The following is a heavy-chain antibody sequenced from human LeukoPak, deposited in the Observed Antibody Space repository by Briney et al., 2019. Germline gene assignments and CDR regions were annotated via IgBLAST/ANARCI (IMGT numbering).Heavy chain of an antibody. Sequence: AGGSLRLSCAASGFTFSSYAMSWVRQAPGKGLEWVSAISGSGGSTYYADSVKGRFTISRDNSKNTLYLQMNSLRAEDTAVYYCAGGAKEWIAVESYWGQGTLVTVSS. CDR2: ISGSGGST. CDR1: GFTFSSYA. D-gene: IGHD6-19*01. V-gene: IGHV3-23*01. CDR3: AGGAKEWIAVESY. J-gene: IGHJ4*02.